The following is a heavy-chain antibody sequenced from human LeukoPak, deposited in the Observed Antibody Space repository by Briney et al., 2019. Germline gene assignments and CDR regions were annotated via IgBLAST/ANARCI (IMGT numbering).Heavy chain of an antibody. Sequence: ASVKVSCKASGYAFINYGITWVRQAPGQGLEWMGWSSPYNGKTNYAQKLQGRVTMTTDTSTNTAYMELRSLRSDEAAVYYCARHGIDIVTVPVSNWFDPWGQGTLVTVSS. CDR2: SSPYNGKT. CDR3: ARHGIDIVTVPVSNWFDP. J-gene: IGHJ5*02. CDR1: GYAFINYG. V-gene: IGHV1-18*01. D-gene: IGHD3-9*01.